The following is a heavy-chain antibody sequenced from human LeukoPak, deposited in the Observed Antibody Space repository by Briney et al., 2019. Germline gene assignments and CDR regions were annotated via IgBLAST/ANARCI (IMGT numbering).Heavy chain of an antibody. CDR2: IIPIFGKG. V-gene: IGHV1-69*13. D-gene: IGHD3-22*01. Sequence: SVKVSCKASGGTFSSYAISWVRPAPGQGLEWMGGIIPIFGKGNYAQKFQGRVRITADQSMSTAYMELSSLRYEDTAGYYCAVSEFRDDSSGYYYAPDYWGQGTLVSVSS. J-gene: IGHJ4*02. CDR1: GGTFSSYA. CDR3: AVSEFRDDSSGYYYAPDY.